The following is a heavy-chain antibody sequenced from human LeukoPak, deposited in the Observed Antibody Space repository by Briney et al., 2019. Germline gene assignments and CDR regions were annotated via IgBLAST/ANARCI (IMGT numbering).Heavy chain of an antibody. CDR1: GYTFTGYY. CDR3: ARSGGPRYYYDSSGYPDY. Sequence: ASVKVSCKASGYTFTGYYMHWVRQAPGQGLEWMGWINPNSGGTNYAQKFQGRVTMTRDMSTSTVYMELSSLRSEDTAVYYCARSGGPRYYYDSSGYPDYWGQGTLVTVSS. CDR2: INPNSGGT. D-gene: IGHD3-22*01. V-gene: IGHV1-2*02. J-gene: IGHJ4*02.